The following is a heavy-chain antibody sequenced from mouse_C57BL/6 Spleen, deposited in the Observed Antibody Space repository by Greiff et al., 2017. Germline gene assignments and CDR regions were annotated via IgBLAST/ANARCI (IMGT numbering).Heavy chain of an antibody. CDR2: IDPSDSET. J-gene: IGHJ2*01. V-gene: IGHV1-52*01. Sequence: QVQLQQPGAELVRPGSSVKLSCKASGYTFTSYWMHWVKQRPIQGLEWIGNIDPSDSETHYNQKFKDKATLTVDKSSSTAYMQLSSLTSEDSAVYYCARGGRSYGLYFDYWGQGTTLTVSS. CDR1: GYTFTSYW. CDR3: ARGGRSYGLYFDY. D-gene: IGHD1-1*01.